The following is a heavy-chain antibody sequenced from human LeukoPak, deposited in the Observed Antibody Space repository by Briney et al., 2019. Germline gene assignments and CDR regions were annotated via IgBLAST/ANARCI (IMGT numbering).Heavy chain of an antibody. CDR1: GFTFSSHG. J-gene: IGHJ4*02. Sequence: GGSLRLSCAASGFTFSSHGMHWARQAPGKGLEWVSSISSSSSYIYYADSVKGRFTISRDNAKNSLYLQMNSLRAEDTAVYYCARSTPPPDYWGQGTLVTVSS. CDR2: ISSSSSYI. D-gene: IGHD2-15*01. CDR3: ARSTPPPDY. V-gene: IGHV3-21*01.